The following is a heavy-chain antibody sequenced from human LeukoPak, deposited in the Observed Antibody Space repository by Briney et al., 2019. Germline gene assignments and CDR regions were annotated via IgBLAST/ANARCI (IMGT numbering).Heavy chain of an antibody. J-gene: IGHJ4*02. CDR3: ATSDPEFSPKPNFDH. CDR1: GYTLTELS. V-gene: IGHV1-24*01. D-gene: IGHD2-8*01. CDR2: FDPEDVET. Sequence: ASVKVPCKVSGYTLTELSMHWVRQAPGRGLEWMGGFDPEDVETLYEQKFQGRITVTEDTITDTAYMELSSLRPEDTAVYFCATSDPEFSPKPNFDHWGQGTLVTVSS.